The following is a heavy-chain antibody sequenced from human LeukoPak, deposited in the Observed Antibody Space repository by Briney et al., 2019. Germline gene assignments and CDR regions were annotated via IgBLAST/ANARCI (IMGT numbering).Heavy chain of an antibody. CDR3: ARGVTARDSYDI. D-gene: IGHD2-21*02. V-gene: IGHV1-18*01. J-gene: IGHJ3*02. CDR1: GFTFTDFG. Sequence: ASVKVSCKASGFTFTDFGVSWVRRAPGQGLEWMGWISTYDVETKYAQKFQGRVTMTTDTSTSTAYMDLRSLRSDDTAVYYCARGVTARDSYDIWGQGTMLIVSS. CDR2: ISTYDVET.